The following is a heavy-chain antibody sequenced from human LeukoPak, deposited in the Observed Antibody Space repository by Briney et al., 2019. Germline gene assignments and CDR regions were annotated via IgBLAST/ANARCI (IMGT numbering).Heavy chain of an antibody. CDR2: INHSGST. Sequence: PGGSLRLSCADYGGSFRGNYWSWIRQPPGKGLEWIGEINHSGSTNYNPSLKSRVTISVDTSKNQFSLKLSSVTAADTAVYYCARGPPSKSEDIVLMVYAPYFDYWGQGTLVTVSS. CDR1: GGSFRGNY. J-gene: IGHJ4*02. CDR3: ARGPPSKSEDIVLMVYAPYFDY. D-gene: IGHD2-8*01. V-gene: IGHV4-34*01.